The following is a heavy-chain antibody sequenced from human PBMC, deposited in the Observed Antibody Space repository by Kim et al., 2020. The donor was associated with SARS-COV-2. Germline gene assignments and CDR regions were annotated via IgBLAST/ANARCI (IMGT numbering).Heavy chain of an antibody. D-gene: IGHD3-10*01. V-gene: IGHV3-7*01. CDR1: GFTFSSYW. CDR2: IKQDGSEK. J-gene: IGHJ4*02. CDR3: ARVRVLLWFGEYSYYFDY. Sequence: GGSLRLSCAASGFTFSSYWMSWVRQAPGKGLEWVANIKQDGSEKYYVDSVKGRFTISRDNAKNSLYLQMNSLRAEDTAVYYCARVRVLLWFGEYSYYFDYWGQGTLVTVSS.